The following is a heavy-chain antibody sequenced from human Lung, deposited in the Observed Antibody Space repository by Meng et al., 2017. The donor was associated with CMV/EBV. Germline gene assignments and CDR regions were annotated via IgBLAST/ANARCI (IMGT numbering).Heavy chain of an antibody. CDR1: GYTFTNYP. V-gene: IGHV1-3*01. CDR3: SRASVSCSFPPSPFSS. D-gene: IGHD5/OR15-5a*01. CDR2: INAGRGNT. J-gene: IGHJ5*02. Sequence: SGYTFTNYPIHWVRQAHGQRLEWVGRINAGRGNTKYSQRFQGRVTITRNTPSSPFYLYVPLLTSAHTSLSYFSRASVSCSFPPSPFSSCGQGTLVTVSS.